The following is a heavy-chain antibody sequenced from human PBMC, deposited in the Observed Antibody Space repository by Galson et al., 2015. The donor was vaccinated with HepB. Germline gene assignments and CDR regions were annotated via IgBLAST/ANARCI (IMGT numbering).Heavy chain of an antibody. CDR2: ITNDGGNK. J-gene: IGHJ2*01. D-gene: IGHD5-12*01. Sequence: SLRLSCAVSGFTFSSYSMHWVRQAPGRGLEWVAIITNDGGNKYYADSVKGRLTISRDNSKNTLYLQMNSLRAEDTAVYYCARDLYGGYPSYWYFDLWGRGTLVTVSS. CDR1: GFTFSSYS. CDR3: ARDLYGGYPSYWYFDL. V-gene: IGHV3-30-3*01.